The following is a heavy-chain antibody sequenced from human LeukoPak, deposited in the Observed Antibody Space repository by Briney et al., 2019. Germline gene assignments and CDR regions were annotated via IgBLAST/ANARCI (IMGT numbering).Heavy chain of an antibody. CDR2: IYYSGST. CDR1: GGSISSYY. J-gene: IGHJ3*02. D-gene: IGHD1-26*01. V-gene: IGHV4-59*01. CDR3: ARDATIVGATWGAFDI. Sequence: SETLSLTCTVSGGSISSYYWSWIRQPPGKGLEWIGYIYYSGSTNYNPSLKGRVTISVDTSKNQFSLKLSSVTAADTAVYYCARDATIVGATWGAFDIWGQGTMVTVSS.